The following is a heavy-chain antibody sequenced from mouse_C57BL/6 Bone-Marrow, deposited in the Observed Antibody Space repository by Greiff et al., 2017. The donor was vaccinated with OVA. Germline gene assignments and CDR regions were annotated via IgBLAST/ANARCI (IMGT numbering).Heavy chain of an antibody. CDR2: INSDGGST. Sequence: EVQGVESGGGLVQPGESLKLSCESNEYEFPSHDMSWVRKTPEKRLELVAAINSDGGSTYYPDTMERRFIISRDNTKKTLYLQMSSLRSEDTALYYCARLGPITTVGYYAMDYWGQGTSVTVSS. CDR1: EYEFPSHD. D-gene: IGHD1-1*01. CDR3: ARLGPITTVGYYAMDY. J-gene: IGHJ4*01. V-gene: IGHV5-2*01.